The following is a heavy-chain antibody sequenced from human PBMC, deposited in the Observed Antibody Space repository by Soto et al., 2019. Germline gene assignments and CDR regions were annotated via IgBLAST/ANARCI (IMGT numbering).Heavy chain of an antibody. J-gene: IGHJ4*02. CDR1: GFTFSDYA. Sequence: EVQLLESGGGLLQPGGSLRLSCEASGFTFSDYAMSWVRQAPGKGLELVSVISSGGDTTFYADSVKGRFTISKDNSKNTVYRQRNSLRVEDTAVYYCAKDVSSRYVFDYWGQGTMVTVSS. D-gene: IGHD6-13*01. V-gene: IGHV3-23*01. CDR2: ISSGGDTT. CDR3: AKDVSSRYVFDY.